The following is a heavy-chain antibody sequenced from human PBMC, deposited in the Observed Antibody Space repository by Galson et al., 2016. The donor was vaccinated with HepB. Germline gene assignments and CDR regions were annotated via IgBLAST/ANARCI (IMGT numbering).Heavy chain of an antibody. CDR3: ARGSPDSWNDDQVDI. CDR1: GYTFSNHG. Sequence: SVKVSCKASGYTFSNHGITWVRQAPGQGLEWMGWISAYDGNTNYAQNLEGRVSMTTDTSTNTAYIEMMGLRSDDTAVYYCARGSPDSWNDDQVDIWGQGTMVTVSS. D-gene: IGHD1-20*01. CDR2: ISAYDGNT. J-gene: IGHJ3*02. V-gene: IGHV1-18*01.